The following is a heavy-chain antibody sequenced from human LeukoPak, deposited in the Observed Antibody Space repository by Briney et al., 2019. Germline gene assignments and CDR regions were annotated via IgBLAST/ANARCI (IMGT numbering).Heavy chain of an antibody. CDR3: ATALGSVSLLATY. Sequence: ASVKVSCKASGFTFATHGISWMRQAPGQGLEWLGWIRGSSGKTDYAQKLQDRVTMTADTSTTTAYMELSRLRPDDTAVYYCATALGSVSLLATYWGQGTLVTVSS. CDR1: GFTFATHG. J-gene: IGHJ4*02. D-gene: IGHD2-15*01. CDR2: IRGSSGKT. V-gene: IGHV1-18*01.